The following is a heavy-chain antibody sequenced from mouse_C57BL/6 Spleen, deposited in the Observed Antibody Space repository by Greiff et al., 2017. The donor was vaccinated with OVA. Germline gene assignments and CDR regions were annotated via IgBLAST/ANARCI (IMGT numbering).Heavy chain of an antibody. D-gene: IGHD2-1*01. V-gene: IGHV1-26*01. CDR2: INPNNGGP. CDR1: GYTFTDYY. Sequence: VQLQQSGPELVKPGASVKISCKASGYTFTDYYMNWVKQSHGKSLEWIGDINPNNGGPSYNQKFKGKATLTVDKSSSTAYMQLRSLTSEASAVYYCARLYYGNPFAYWGQGTLVTVSA. J-gene: IGHJ3*01. CDR3: ARLYYGNPFAY.